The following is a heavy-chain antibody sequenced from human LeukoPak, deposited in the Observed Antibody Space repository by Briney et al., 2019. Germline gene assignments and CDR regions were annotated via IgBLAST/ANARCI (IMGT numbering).Heavy chain of an antibody. CDR1: GLTFSIYE. CDR2: FSTGGSTT. J-gene: IGHJ6*02. V-gene: IGHV3-48*03. D-gene: IGHD3-10*01. CDR3: ARYYGSGSYVTGGMDV. Sequence: PGGSLRLPCEPSGLTFSIYEMSGAPQASGRGREGLSYFSTGGSTTHYADSVKGRFTMSRDNVKNSLYLQMNSLRAEDTAVYYCARYYGSGSYVTGGMDVWGQGTTVTVSS.